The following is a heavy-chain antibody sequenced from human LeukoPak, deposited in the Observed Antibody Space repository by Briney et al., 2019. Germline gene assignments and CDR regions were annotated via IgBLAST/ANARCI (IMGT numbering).Heavy chain of an antibody. CDR1: GDSVSSNSSA. D-gene: IGHD2-15*01. CDR3: ARVLSVVAATRNYYYGMDV. V-gene: IGHV6-1*01. CDR2: TYYRSKWYN. Sequence: SQTLSLTFAISGDSVSSNSSAWNWIRQSPSRGLEWLGRTYYRSKWYNDYAVSVKSRITINPDTSKNQFSLQLNSVTPEDTAVYYCARVLSVVAATRNYYYGMDVWGQGTTVTVSS. J-gene: IGHJ6*02.